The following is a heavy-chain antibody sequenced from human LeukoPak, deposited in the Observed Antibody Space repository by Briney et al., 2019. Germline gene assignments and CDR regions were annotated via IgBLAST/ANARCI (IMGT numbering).Heavy chain of an antibody. CDR3: ARSGVTYYYDSSGYYPPGY. V-gene: IGHV3-11*04. Sequence: PGGSLRLSCAASGFTFSDYYMSWIRQAPGKGLEWVSYISSSGSTIYYADSVKGRFTISRDNAKNSLYLQMNSLRAEDTAVYYCARSGVTYYYDSSGYYPPGYWGQGTLVTVSS. D-gene: IGHD3-22*01. CDR1: GFTFSDYY. CDR2: ISSSGSTI. J-gene: IGHJ4*02.